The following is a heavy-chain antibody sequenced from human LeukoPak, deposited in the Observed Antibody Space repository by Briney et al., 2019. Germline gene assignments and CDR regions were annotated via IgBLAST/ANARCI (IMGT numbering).Heavy chain of an antibody. Sequence: RGSLRLSCAASGFTVSSNYMSWVRQAPGKGLEWVSVIYSGGSTYYADSVKGRFTISRDNSKNTLYLQMNSLRAEDTAVYYCAGEMGASVFDYWGQGTLVTVSS. V-gene: IGHV3-66*01. D-gene: IGHD1-26*01. CDR3: AGEMGASVFDY. CDR2: IYSGGST. CDR1: GFTVSSNY. J-gene: IGHJ4*02.